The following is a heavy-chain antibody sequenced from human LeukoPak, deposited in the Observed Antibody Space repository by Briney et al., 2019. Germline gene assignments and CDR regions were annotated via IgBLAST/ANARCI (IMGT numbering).Heavy chain of an antibody. V-gene: IGHV4-34*01. D-gene: IGHD5-18*01. CDR1: GGSFSGYC. CDR2: INHSGST. J-gene: IGHJ4*02. CDR3: ALAGYSYGKDY. Sequence: SETLSLTCAVYGGSFSGYCWSWIRQPPGKGLEWIGEINHSGSTNYNPSLKSRVTISVDTSKNQFSLKLSSVTAADTAVYYCALAGYSYGKDYWGQGTLVTVSS.